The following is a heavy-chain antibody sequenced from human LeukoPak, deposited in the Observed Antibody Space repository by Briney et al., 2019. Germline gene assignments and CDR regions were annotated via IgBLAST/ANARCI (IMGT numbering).Heavy chain of an antibody. Sequence: SETLSLTCTVSGGSISSSSYYWGWIRQPPGKGLEWIGSIYYSGSTYYNPSLKSRVTISVDTSKNQFSLKLSSVTAADTAVYYCARGALWPFRSEYWGQGTLVTVSS. CDR1: GGSISSSSYY. D-gene: IGHD2-21*01. CDR3: ARGALWPFRSEY. J-gene: IGHJ4*02. CDR2: IYYSGST. V-gene: IGHV4-39*07.